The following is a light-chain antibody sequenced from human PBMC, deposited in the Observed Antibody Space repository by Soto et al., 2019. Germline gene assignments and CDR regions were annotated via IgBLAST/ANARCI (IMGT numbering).Light chain of an antibody. Sequence: HSALAQPASVSGSPVQSITISCTGTSSDVGGYNYVSWYQQHPGKAPKLMIYDVSNRPSGVSNRFSGSKSGNTASLTISGLQAEDEADYYCSSYTSSSTLLYVFGTGTKVTVL. CDR1: SSDVGGYNY. J-gene: IGLJ1*01. V-gene: IGLV2-14*01. CDR3: SSYTSSSTLLYV. CDR2: DVS.